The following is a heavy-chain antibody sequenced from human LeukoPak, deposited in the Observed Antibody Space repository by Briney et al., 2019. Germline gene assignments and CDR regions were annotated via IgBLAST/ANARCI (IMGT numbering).Heavy chain of an antibody. D-gene: IGHD3-22*01. CDR2: ISRSGSTI. J-gene: IGHJ4*02. CDR1: GFTFSDYY. Sequence: GGSVRLSCAASGFTFSDYYMSWIRQAPGKGLEWVSYISRSGSTIYYADSVKGRFTISRDNAKNSLYLQMNSLRAEDTAVYYCARDTSTYYYDSSGYPHFDYWGQGTLVTVSS. CDR3: ARDTSTYYYDSSGYPHFDY. V-gene: IGHV3-11*01.